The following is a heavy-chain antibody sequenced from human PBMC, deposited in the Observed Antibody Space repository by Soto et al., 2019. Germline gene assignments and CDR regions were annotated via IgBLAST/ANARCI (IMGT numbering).Heavy chain of an antibody. CDR3: ARDHKGGYYYYGMDV. Sequence: PGGSLRLSCAASGFTFSSYEMNWVRQAPGKGLEWVSYISSSGSTIYYADSVKGRFTISRDNAKNSLYLQMNSLRAKDTAVYYCARDHKGGYYYYGMDVWGQGTTVTVSS. V-gene: IGHV3-48*03. CDR2: ISSSGSTI. CDR1: GFTFSSYE. J-gene: IGHJ6*02.